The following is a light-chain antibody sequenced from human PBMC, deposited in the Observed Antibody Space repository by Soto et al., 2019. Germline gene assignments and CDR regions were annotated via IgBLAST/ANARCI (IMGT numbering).Light chain of an antibody. Sequence: QSVLTQPASVSGSPGQSVTISCTGSASDVGGYDYVSWYQQHPGKAPKLMIFDVNQRPSGVPDRFSGSKSGNTASLTISGLQAEDETDYYCCSYAGSYSFVFGTGTKLTVL. CDR2: DVN. V-gene: IGLV2-11*01. J-gene: IGLJ1*01. CDR3: CSYAGSYSFV. CDR1: ASDVGGYDY.